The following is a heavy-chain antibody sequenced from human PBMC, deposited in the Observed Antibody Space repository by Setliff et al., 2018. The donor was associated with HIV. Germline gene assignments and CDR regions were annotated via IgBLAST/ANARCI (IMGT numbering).Heavy chain of an antibody. D-gene: IGHD6-13*01. CDR2: VSGSGKDT. J-gene: IGHJ4*02. CDR1: GFTLSSYA. CDR3: AKVGSTNWYYFDY. V-gene: IGHV3-23*01. Sequence: PGGSLRLSCAVSGFTLSSYAMNWVRQAPGKGLEWISGVSGSGKDTYYADSVKGRFIISRDNSKKTVYLQMNSLRAEDTAVYFCAKVGSTNWYYFDYWGQGTLVTVS.